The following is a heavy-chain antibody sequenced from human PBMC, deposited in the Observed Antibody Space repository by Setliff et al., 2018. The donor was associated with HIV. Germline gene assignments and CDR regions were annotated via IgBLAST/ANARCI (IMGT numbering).Heavy chain of an antibody. J-gene: IGHJ4*02. D-gene: IGHD6-19*01. V-gene: IGHV4-39*01. Sequence: LPETLSLTCTVSGGSITSDSFYWGWVSQPPGKGLEWIGSIYYRGDTYYNPSLKSLVTTSVDTIKNQFFLKLSSLTAADTAVYYCARQPTFYSSGSLSYWGQGSLVTVSS. CDR1: GGSITSDSFY. CDR2: IYYRGDT. CDR3: ARQPTFYSSGSLSY.